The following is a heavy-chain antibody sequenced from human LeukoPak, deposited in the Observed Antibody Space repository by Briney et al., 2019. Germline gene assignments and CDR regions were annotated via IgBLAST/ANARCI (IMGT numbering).Heavy chain of an antibody. D-gene: IGHD3-22*01. V-gene: IGHV3-23*01. CDR2: ISRDGGDT. CDR3: AKLGHTSGYYARHSDY. J-gene: IGHJ4*02. CDR1: GFTFSSYA. Sequence: GESLRLSCAASGFTFSSYAMSWVRQAPGRGLEWVSAISRDGGDTFYADSVKGRFTISRDNSKNTVYLQMNSLRAEDTALYYCAKLGHTSGYYARHSDYWGQGTLVTVSS.